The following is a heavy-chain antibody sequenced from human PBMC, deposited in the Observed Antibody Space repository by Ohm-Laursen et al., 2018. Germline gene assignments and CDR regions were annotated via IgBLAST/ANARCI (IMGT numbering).Heavy chain of an antibody. Sequence: SDTLSLTCTVSGGSISSYYWSWIRQPPGKGLEWIGYIYYSGSTNYNPSLKSRVTISVDTSKNQFSLKLSSVTAADTAVYYCARRGDKGRSFDYWGQGTLVTVSS. CDR2: IYYSGST. CDR3: ARRGDKGRSFDY. D-gene: IGHD3-10*01. J-gene: IGHJ4*02. V-gene: IGHV4-59*08. CDR1: GGSISSYY.